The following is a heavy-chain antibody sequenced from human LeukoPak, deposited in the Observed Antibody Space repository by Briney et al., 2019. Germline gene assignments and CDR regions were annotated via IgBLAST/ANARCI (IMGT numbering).Heavy chain of an antibody. CDR1: GYSFTSYW. CDR2: IYPGDSDT. V-gene: IGHV5-51*01. CDR3: ARYDILTGYYVPYYYYYYMDV. D-gene: IGHD3-9*01. Sequence: GESLKISCKGSGYSFTSYWIGWVRQMPGKGLEWMGIIYPGDSDTRYSPSFQGQVTISADKSISTAYLQWSSLKASDTAMYYCARYDILTGYYVPYYYYYYMDVWGNGTTVTVSS. J-gene: IGHJ6*03.